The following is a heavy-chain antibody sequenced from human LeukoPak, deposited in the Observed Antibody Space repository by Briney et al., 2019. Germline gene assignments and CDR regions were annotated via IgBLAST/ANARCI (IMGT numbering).Heavy chain of an antibody. CDR2: ISGSGGST. CDR3: ARPDDYSNSGRIDY. CDR1: GFTFSSYA. D-gene: IGHD4-11*01. J-gene: IGHJ4*02. V-gene: IGHV3-23*01. Sequence: GGSLRLSCAASGFTFSSYAMSWVRQAPGKGLEWVSAISGSGGSTYYADSVKGRFTISRDNAKNLLYLQMNSLRAEDTAVYYCARPDDYSNSGRIDYWGQGTLVTVSS.